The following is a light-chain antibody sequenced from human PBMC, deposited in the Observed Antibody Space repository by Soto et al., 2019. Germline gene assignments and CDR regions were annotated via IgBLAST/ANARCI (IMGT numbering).Light chain of an antibody. J-gene: IGKJ3*01. V-gene: IGKV3-20*01. CDR2: GAS. CDR1: QSISSNY. Sequence: EIVLTQSPGTLFLSPGERASLSCRASQSISSNYLTWYQQKPGQAPRLLIYGASSRATGIPDRFSGSGSGTDFTLTISRLEPEDFAVYYCQQYGNSPFTFGPGTKVDIK. CDR3: QQYGNSPFT.